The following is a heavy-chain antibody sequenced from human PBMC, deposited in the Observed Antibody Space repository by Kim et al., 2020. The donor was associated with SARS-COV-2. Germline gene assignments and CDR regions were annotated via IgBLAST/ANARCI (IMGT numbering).Heavy chain of an antibody. V-gene: IGHV3-48*04. J-gene: IGHJ6*02. Sequence: GGSLRLSCAASGFTFSSYSMNWVRQAPGKGLEWVSYISSSSSTIYYADSVKGRFTISRDNAKNSLYLQMNSLRAEDTAVYYCARYCSSTSCGGNYYGMDVWGQGTTVTVSS. CDR3: ARYCSSTSCGGNYYGMDV. CDR2: ISSSSSTI. CDR1: GFTFSSYS. D-gene: IGHD2-2*01.